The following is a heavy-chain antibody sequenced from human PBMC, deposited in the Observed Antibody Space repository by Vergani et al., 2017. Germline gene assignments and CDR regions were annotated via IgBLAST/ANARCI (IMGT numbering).Heavy chain of an antibody. D-gene: IGHD6-19*01. V-gene: IGHV5-51*01. CDR3: ARQEYSSGWYRNWFDP. CDR2: IYPGDSDT. CDR1: GYSFTSYW. J-gene: IGHJ5*02. Sequence: EVQLVQSGAEVKKPGEFLKISCKGSGYSFTSYWIGWVRQMPGKGLEWMGIIYPGDSDTRYSPSFQGQVTISADKSISTAYLQWSSLKASDTAMYYCARQEYSSGWYRNWFDPWGQGTLVTVSS.